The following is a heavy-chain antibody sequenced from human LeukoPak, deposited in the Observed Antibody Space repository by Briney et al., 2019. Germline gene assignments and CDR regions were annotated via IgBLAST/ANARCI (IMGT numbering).Heavy chain of an antibody. CDR1: GYTLTELS. CDR3: ATAHSSGWYYYYGMDV. Sequence: ASVKVSCKVSGYTLTELSMHWVRQAPGKGLEWMGGFDPEDGETIYAQKFQGRVTMTEDTSTDTAYMELSSLRSEDTAVYYCATAHSSGWYYYYGMDVWGEGTTVTVSS. V-gene: IGHV1-24*01. CDR2: FDPEDGET. J-gene: IGHJ6*04. D-gene: IGHD6-19*01.